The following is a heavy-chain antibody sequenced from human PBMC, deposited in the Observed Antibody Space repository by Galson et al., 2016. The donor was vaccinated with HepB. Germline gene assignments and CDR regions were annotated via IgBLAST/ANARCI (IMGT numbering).Heavy chain of an antibody. Sequence: QSGAEVKKPGASVKVSCKASGYTFTDCYIHWVRQAPGQGLEWMGWINPKSGGTNYEQRFQGRVTVSRDTSISTAYMELTRLTSDDTAVYYCAREGSSGGGVFEWWGQGTLVTVSS. CDR2: INPKSGGT. D-gene: IGHD3-3*01. CDR1: GYTFTDCY. V-gene: IGHV1-2*02. J-gene: IGHJ4*02. CDR3: AREGSSGGGVFEW.